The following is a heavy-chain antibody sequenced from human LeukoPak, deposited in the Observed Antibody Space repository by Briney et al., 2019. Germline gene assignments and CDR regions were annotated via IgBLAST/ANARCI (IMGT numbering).Heavy chain of an antibody. V-gene: IGHV3-74*01. CDR1: GFTFRDFW. J-gene: IGHJ4*02. CDR2: LSPDSGVT. CDR3: ARDMWGTFDY. D-gene: IGHD7-27*01. Sequence: GGSLRLSCAASGFTFRDFWMHWVRQAPGKGPEWVSRLSPDSGVTDYADSVKGRFTISRDNAGNTMYLQMRSLRAEDTAVYYCARDMWGTFDYWGQGALVTVSS.